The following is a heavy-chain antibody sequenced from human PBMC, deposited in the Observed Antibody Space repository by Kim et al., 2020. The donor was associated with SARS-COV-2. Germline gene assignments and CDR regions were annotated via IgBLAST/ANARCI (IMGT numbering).Heavy chain of an antibody. D-gene: IGHD2-15*01. J-gene: IGHJ6*03. CDR3: ARGRVGVVPSPVLGLGPFWKYHYLDV. CDR2: INQSGST. CDR1: GGSFNDFS. V-gene: IGHV4-34*01. Sequence: SETLSLTCAVFGGSFNDFSWTWIRQSSRKGLEWIGEINQSGSTNYNPSLKSRVSISIDTSKNQFSLKVTSVTAADTAIYYCARGRVGVVPSPVLGLGPFWKYHYLDVWGKGAPVTVS.